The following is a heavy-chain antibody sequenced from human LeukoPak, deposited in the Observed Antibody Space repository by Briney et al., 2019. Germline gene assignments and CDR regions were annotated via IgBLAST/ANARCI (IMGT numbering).Heavy chain of an antibody. J-gene: IGHJ4*02. Sequence: GSSVKVSCKASGGTFSSYAISWVRQAPGQGLEWMGWMNPNSGNTGYAQKFQGRVTITRNTSISTAYMELSSLRSEDTAVYYCARGRRISSTSCYMFDYWGQGTLVTVSS. CDR1: GGTFSSYA. D-gene: IGHD2-2*02. CDR3: ARGRRISSTSCYMFDY. CDR2: MNPNSGNT. V-gene: IGHV1-8*03.